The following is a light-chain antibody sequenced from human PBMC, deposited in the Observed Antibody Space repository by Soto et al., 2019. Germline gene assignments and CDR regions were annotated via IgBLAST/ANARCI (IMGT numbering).Light chain of an antibody. CDR2: KSS. J-gene: IGKJ1*01. V-gene: IGKV1-5*03. CDR1: QTISSL. Sequence: DIQMTQSPSTLSGSVGDRVTITCRASQTISSLLAWYQQKPGKAPKLLIYKSSTLKTGVPSRFSGSGSGTEFTRSISSLQPDDIATYYCQHYNNYSQSFGQGTKVEL. CDR3: QHYNNYSQS.